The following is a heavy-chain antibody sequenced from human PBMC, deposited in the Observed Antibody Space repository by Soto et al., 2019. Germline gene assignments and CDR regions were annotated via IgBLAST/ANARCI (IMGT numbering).Heavy chain of an antibody. V-gene: IGHV4-4*07. J-gene: IGHJ4*02. Sequence: SETLSLTCTVSGGSISSYYWSWIRQPAGKGLEWIGRIYASGTTYYNPSLKSRVTMSVDTSKNQFSLKLSSVTAADTAVYYCARAPTYSSSWLDSWGQGTLVTVSS. CDR3: ARAPTYSSSWLDS. CDR2: IYASGTT. D-gene: IGHD6-13*01. CDR1: GGSISSYY.